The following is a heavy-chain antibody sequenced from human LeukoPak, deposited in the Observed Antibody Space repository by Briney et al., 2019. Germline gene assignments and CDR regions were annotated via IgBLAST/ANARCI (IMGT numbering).Heavy chain of an antibody. V-gene: IGHV3-23*01. D-gene: IGHD6-6*01. J-gene: IGHJ4*02. CDR1: GFTFSSYA. CDR2: ISDSGGNT. CDR3: ARHRSSWLIDY. Sequence: RSGGSLRLSCAASGFTFSSYAMSWVRQAPWERLQWVSGISDSGGNTYYADSVRGRFTISRDNSKNTLYLQMNSLRAEDTAVYYCARHRSSWLIDYWGQGTLVTVSS.